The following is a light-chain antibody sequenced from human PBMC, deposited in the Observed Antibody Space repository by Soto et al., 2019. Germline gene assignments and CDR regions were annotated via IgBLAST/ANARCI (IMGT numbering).Light chain of an antibody. J-gene: IGLJ1*01. CDR3: GYYPNSHTRQIL. CDR2: DVS. Sequence: PVLAEPASVSGAPGQSIAISCTGTSSDVGGYNYVSWYQQHPGKAPKLMVYDVSNRPSGFSNRFSGSKSGNTASLTISGRQAEEEADYCCGYYPNSHTRQILCATGTEST. V-gene: IGLV2-14*01. CDR1: SSDVGGYNY.